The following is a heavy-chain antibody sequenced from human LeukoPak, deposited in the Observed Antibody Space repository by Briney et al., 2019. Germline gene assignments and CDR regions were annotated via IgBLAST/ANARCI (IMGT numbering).Heavy chain of an antibody. D-gene: IGHD6-13*01. CDR3: ARDVVAAPGTWDY. V-gene: IGHV1-58*02. J-gene: IGHJ4*02. CDR1: GFTFTSSA. CDR2: IVVGSGNT. Sequence: SVKVSCKASGFTFTSSAMQWVRQARGQRLEWIGWIVVGSGNTNYAQKFQERVTITRDMSTSTAYMELSSLRSEDTAVYYCARDVVAAPGTWDYWGQGTLVTVSS.